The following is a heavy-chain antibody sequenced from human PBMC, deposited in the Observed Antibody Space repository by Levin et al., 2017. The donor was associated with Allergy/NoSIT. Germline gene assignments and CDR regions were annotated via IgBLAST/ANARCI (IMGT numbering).Heavy chain of an antibody. D-gene: IGHD2-15*01. CDR2: ISGDSNYI. Sequence: GGSLRLSCATSGFTFSNYNINWVRQAPGKGLEWVSSISGDSNYIYYADSVKGRFTISRDNAKSSLFLQMNSLRAEDTAVYYCARDRPCSGGSCYITYFYFYGMDVWGQGTTVTVSS. V-gene: IGHV3-21*01. CDR3: ARDRPCSGGSCYITYFYFYGMDV. J-gene: IGHJ6*02. CDR1: GFTFSNYN.